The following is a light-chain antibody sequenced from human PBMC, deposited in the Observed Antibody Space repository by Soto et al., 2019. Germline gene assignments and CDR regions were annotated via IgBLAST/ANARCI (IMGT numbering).Light chain of an antibody. CDR1: QSVSSY. V-gene: IGKV3-11*01. J-gene: IGKJ2*01. CDR3: QQRSNWPPA. Sequence: EIVLTQSPATLSLSPGERATLSCRASQSVSSYLACYQQKPGQAPRLLIYDASNRATGIPARFSVSGSGTAFTLTISSLEPEDFAVYYCQQRSNWPPAFGQGTKLEIK. CDR2: DAS.